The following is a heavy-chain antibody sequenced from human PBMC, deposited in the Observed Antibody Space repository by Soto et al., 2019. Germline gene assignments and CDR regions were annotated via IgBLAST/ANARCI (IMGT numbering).Heavy chain of an antibody. CDR2: IYYSGST. Sequence: QVQLQESSPGLLKPSQTLSLTCTVSGGSISSGGYYWSWIRQHPGKGLEWIGYIYYSGSTYYNPSLKSRVTISVDTSKNQFSLKLSSVTAADTAVYYCASGPDRSGYYRDRAAAFDIWGQGTMVTVSS. CDR1: GGSISSGGYY. CDR3: ASGPDRSGYYRDRAAAFDI. V-gene: IGHV4-31*03. D-gene: IGHD3-22*01. J-gene: IGHJ3*02.